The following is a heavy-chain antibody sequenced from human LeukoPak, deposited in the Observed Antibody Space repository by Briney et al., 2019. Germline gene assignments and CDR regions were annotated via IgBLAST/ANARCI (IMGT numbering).Heavy chain of an antibody. J-gene: IGHJ4*02. V-gene: IGHV4-59*01. CDR2: IYYSGST. CDR3: ARGFYGSGSNY. D-gene: IGHD3-10*01. CDR1: GGSISSYY. Sequence: SETLSLTCTVSGGSISSYYWSWIRQPPGKGLEWIGYIYYSGSTDYNPSLKSRVTISVDTPKNQFSLRLDSVTAADTAVYYCARGFYGSGSNYWGQGTLVTVSS.